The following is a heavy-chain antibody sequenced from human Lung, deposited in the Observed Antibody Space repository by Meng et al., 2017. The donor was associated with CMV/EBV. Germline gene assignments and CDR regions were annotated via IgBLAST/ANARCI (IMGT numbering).Heavy chain of an antibody. V-gene: IGHV3-7*01. D-gene: IGHD3/OR15-3a*01. CDR1: GFTFSSYW. CDR2: IKQDGSEK. Sequence: GGSLRLSCAASGFTFSSYWMSWVRQAPGKGLEWVANIKQDGSEKYYVDSVKGRFTISRDNDKYSLYLQMNSLRAEDTAVYYCARVDFWTDQYYFDYWGQGTLVTVSS. J-gene: IGHJ4*02. CDR3: ARVDFWTDQYYFDY.